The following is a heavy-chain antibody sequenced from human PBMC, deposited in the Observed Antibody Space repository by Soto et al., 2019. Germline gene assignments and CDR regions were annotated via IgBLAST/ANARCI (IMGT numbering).Heavy chain of an antibody. V-gene: IGHV3-21*01. CDR3: ARRDSYYDILTGYPREFFPFDY. CDR2: ISSSSSYI. CDR1: GFTFSSYS. D-gene: IGHD3-9*01. Sequence: GGSLRLSCAASGFTFSSYSMNWVRQAPGKGLEWVSSISSSSSYIYYADSVKGRFTISRDNAKNSLYLQMNSLRAEDTAVYYCARRDSYYDILTGYPREFFPFDYWGQGTLVTVSS. J-gene: IGHJ4*02.